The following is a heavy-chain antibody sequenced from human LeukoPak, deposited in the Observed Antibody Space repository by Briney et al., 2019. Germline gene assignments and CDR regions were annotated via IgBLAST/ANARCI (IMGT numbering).Heavy chain of an antibody. CDR3: ARGFYGSGSYSYYFDY. CDR1: GYSFTTYW. Sequence: PGESLKISCKGSGYSFTTYWIGWVRQMPGKGLEWLGIIYPGDSDTRYSPSFQGQVTISADKSISTAYLQWSSLKASDTAMYYCARGFYGSGSYSYYFDYWGQGALVTVSS. J-gene: IGHJ4*02. V-gene: IGHV5-51*01. D-gene: IGHD3-10*01. CDR2: IYPGDSDT.